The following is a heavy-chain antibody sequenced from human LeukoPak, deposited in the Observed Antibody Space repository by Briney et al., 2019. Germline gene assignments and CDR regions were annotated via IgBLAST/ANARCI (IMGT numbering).Heavy chain of an antibody. CDR3: AKGGCSSIKCYTNY. CDR2: ISWNSDNI. Sequence: GGSLRLSCAASGFTFDDYGMHWVRQAPGKGLEWVSSISWNSDNIDYADSVKGRFTISRHNAKNSLYLQMNSLRIEDMAFYYCAKGGCSSIKCYTNYWGQGTLVTVSS. V-gene: IGHV3-9*03. CDR1: GFTFDDYG. D-gene: IGHD2-2*02. J-gene: IGHJ4*02.